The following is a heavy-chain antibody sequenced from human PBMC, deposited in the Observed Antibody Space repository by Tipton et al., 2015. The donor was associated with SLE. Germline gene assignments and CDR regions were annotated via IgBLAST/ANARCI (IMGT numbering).Heavy chain of an antibody. CDR2: MSYDGSIK. J-gene: IGHJ4*02. Sequence: SLRLSCAASGFTFSSYDMYWVRQAPGKGLEWVALMSYDGSIKYYADSVKGRFTISRDNSKNTLNLQMNSLRAEDTAIYYCAKARYSSGWLVDYWGQGTLVTVSS. D-gene: IGHD6-19*01. CDR3: AKARYSSGWLVDY. CDR1: GFTFSSYD. V-gene: IGHV3-30*18.